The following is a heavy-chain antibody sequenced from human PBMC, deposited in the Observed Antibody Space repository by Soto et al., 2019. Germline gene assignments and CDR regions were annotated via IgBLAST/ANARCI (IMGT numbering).Heavy chain of an antibody. J-gene: IGHJ6*02. Sequence: GGSLRRSCAASGFTFSSYAMGWVRQAPGKGLEWVSTFGITGGDTYYADSVKGRFFISRDDSKYTLHLQMNSLRAEDTAVYHCAKLGSQLLSYYGMVVWGQGTTVTVSS. CDR3: AKLGSQLLSYYGMVV. V-gene: IGHV3-23*01. CDR1: GFTFSSYA. D-gene: IGHD2-2*01. CDR2: FGITGGDT.